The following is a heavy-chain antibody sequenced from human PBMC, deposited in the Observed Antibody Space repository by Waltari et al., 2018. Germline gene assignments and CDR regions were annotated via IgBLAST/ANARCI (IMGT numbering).Heavy chain of an antibody. V-gene: IGHV4-39*01. J-gene: IGHJ3*02. D-gene: IGHD3-16*01. CDR1: GGSISRSHDY. Sequence: QLQLQESGPGLVKPSEPLSLTCTVSGGSISRSHDYWGWIRQPPGKGLEWIGNIYFSGSTDYNPSLVSRVTISIDTSKNQFFLRLTSVTAVDTALYYCARRGTVSETGAFDMWGQGTVVTVSS. CDR2: IYFSGST. CDR3: ARRGTVSETGAFDM.